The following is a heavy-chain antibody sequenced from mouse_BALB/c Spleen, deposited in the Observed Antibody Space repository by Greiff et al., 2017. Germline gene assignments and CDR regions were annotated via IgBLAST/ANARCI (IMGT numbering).Heavy chain of an antibody. CDR1: GFNIKDYY. CDR3: KGRSYDGFAY. D-gene: IGHD2-12*01. V-gene: IGHV14-4*02. Sequence: VQLQQSGAELVRSGASVKLSCTASGFNIKDYYMHWVKQRPEQGLEWIGWIDPENGDTEYAPKFQGKATMTADTSSNTAYLQLSSLTSEDTAVYYCKGRSYDGFAYWGQGTLVTVSA. J-gene: IGHJ3*01. CDR2: IDPENGDT.